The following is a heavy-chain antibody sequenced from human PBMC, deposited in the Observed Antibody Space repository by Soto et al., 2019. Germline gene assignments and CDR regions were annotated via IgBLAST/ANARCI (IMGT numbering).Heavy chain of an antibody. Sequence: SVKVSCKASGCTFSSYAISWVRQAPGQGLEWMGGIIPIFGTANYAQKFQGRVTITADESTSTAYMELSSLRSEDTAVYYCARGKGYCTNGVCYQFDPWGQGTLVTVSS. CDR3: ARGKGYCTNGVCYQFDP. V-gene: IGHV1-69*13. J-gene: IGHJ5*02. CDR1: GCTFSSYA. CDR2: IIPIFGTA. D-gene: IGHD2-8*01.